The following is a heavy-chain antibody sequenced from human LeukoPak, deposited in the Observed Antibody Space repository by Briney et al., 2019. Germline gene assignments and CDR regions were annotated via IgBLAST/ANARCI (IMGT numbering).Heavy chain of an antibody. D-gene: IGHD4-17*01. V-gene: IGHV3-30-3*01. CDR1: GFTFSSYA. J-gene: IGHJ6*02. Sequence: PGGSLRLSCAASGFTFSSYAMHWVRQAPGKGLEWVAVISYDGSNKYYADSVKGRFTISRDNSKNTLYLQMNSLRAEDTAVYYCASTTVTYYYYYGMDVWGQGTTVTVSS. CDR2: ISYDGSNK. CDR3: ASTTVTYYYYYGMDV.